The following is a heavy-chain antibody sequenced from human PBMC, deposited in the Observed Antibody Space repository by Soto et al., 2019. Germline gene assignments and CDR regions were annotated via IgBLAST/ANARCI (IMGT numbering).Heavy chain of an antibody. CDR2: MNPLSEKSKT. Sequence: QPQLEQSGAELKKPGASVRVSCKASGYTFTSHDIIWVRQAAGQGLEWMGWMNPLSEKSKTSYLPNFEDRIIMNRDTSLETAYLELSGLRSDDTAIYYCARGATADYDFWANPRGDWLDLWGQGTLVIVSS. J-gene: IGHJ5*02. D-gene: IGHD3-3*01. V-gene: IGHV1-8*01. CDR3: ARGATADYDFWANPRGDWLDL. CDR1: GYTFTSHD.